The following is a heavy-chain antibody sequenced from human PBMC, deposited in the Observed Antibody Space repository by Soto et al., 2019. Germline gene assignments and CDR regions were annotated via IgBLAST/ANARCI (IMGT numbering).Heavy chain of an antibody. CDR2: IYWDDDK. Sequence: QITLKESGPTLVKPTQTLTLTCTFSGFSLSTTAVGVGWIRQPPGKALEWVALIYWDDDKRYSPSLKSRLTTXQXPXXNQVVLTMTNMDPVDTATYYCAHIAYAWVLGGFDYWGQGTLVTVSS. J-gene: IGHJ4*02. CDR1: GFSLSTTAVG. CDR3: AHIAYAWVLGGFDY. D-gene: IGHD3-16*01. V-gene: IGHV2-5*02.